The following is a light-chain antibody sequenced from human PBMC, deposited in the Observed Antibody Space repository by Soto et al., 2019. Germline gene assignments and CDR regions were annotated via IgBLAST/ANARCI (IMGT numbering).Light chain of an antibody. J-gene: IGKJ5*01. CDR1: QTVGSN. Sequence: EIVLTQSPDTLSVSPGEIATLSCRASQTVGSNLAWYQQKPGQAPRLLIYGASTRASDTPARFSGSGSVTEFALTISSLQSEDFAVYYCQQYNNWPITFGQGTRLEIK. V-gene: IGKV3D-15*01. CDR2: GAS. CDR3: QQYNNWPIT.